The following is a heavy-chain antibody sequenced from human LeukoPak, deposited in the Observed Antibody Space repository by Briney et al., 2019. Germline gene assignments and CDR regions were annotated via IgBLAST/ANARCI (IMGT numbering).Heavy chain of an antibody. CDR1: GYTFTSYG. J-gene: IGHJ6*02. V-gene: IGHV1-18*01. CDR3: ARDLGYSSSWYPGDYYYGMDV. Sequence: GASVKVSCKASGYTFTSYGISWVRQAPGQGLEGMGWISAYNGNTNYAQKLQGRVTMTTDTSTSTAYMELRSLRSDDTAVYYCARDLGYSSSWYPGDYYYGMDVWGQGTTVTVSS. CDR2: ISAYNGNT. D-gene: IGHD6-13*01.